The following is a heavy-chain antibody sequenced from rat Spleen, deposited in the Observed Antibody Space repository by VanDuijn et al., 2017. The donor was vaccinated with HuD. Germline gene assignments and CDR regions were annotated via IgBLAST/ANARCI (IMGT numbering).Heavy chain of an antibody. CDR2: INPSGAGT. Sequence: EVQLVESDGGLVQPGRSLKLSCAASGFTFSDYGMAWVRQTPTKGLEWVASINPSGAGTYYRDSVKGRFTISRDNAKSTLSLQMDSLRSDDTATYYCARRHYGYTDYFDYWGQGVMVTVSS. D-gene: IGHD1-9*01. CDR1: GFTFSDYG. V-gene: IGHV5S13*01. CDR3: ARRHYGYTDYFDY. J-gene: IGHJ2*01.